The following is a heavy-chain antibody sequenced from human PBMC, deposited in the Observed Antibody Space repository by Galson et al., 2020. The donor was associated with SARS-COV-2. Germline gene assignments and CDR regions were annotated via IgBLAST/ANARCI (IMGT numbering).Heavy chain of an antibody. Sequence: TGGSLRLSCAASGFIFSDYAMNWVRQAPGKGLEWVSGISASDGTTYYADSVKGRFIISRDNSKNTLYLQMSSLRAEDTAIYYCAKRGFTTGWHGAHWGQGTLVTVSS. CDR2: ISASDGTT. D-gene: IGHD6-19*01. CDR3: AKRGFTTGWHGAH. V-gene: IGHV3-23*01. CDR1: GFIFSDYA. J-gene: IGHJ4*02.